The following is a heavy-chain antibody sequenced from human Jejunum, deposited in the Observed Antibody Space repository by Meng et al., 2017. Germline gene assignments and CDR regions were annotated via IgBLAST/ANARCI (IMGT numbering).Heavy chain of an antibody. D-gene: IGHD1-1*01. CDR2: IYYDGNKK. V-gene: IGHV3-33*01. CDR3: AREGYWNGRPNDDHGMDV. J-gene: IGHJ6*02. CDR1: GVTFSPNA. Sequence: SRAVSGVTFSPNAIHWVRQAPGKGLDWVAVIYYDGNKKYYADSVKGRFTISRDNSKNTAYLQMNSLRAEDTAVYYCAREGYWNGRPNDDHGMDVWGQGTTVTVSS.